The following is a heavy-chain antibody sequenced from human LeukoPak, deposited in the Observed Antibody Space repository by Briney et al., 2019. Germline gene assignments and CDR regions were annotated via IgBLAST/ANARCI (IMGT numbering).Heavy chain of an antibody. V-gene: IGHV3-30*02. CDR1: GFTFSSYG. D-gene: IGHD3-3*01. Sequence: PGGSLRLSCAASGFTFSSYGMHWVRQAPGKGLEWVTFIRYDGSNKYYADSVKGRFAISRDNSKNTLYLQMNSLRAEDTAVYYCAKLIGSYYDFWSGLGYWGQGTLVTVSS. CDR2: IRYDGSNK. CDR3: AKLIGSYYDFWSGLGY. J-gene: IGHJ4*02.